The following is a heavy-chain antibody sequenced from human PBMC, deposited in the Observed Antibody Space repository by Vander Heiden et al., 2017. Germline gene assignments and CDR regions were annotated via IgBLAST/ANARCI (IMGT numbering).Heavy chain of an antibody. CDR3: ARDSWQQLAFDY. V-gene: IGHV3-30-3*01. J-gene: IGHJ4*02. CDR2: ISYDGSNK. Sequence: QVQLVESGGGVVQPGRSLRPSCAASGFPFSSYAMHWVRQAPGKGLEWVAVISYDGSNKYYADSVKGRFTISRDNSKNTLYLQMNSLRAEDTAVYYCARDSWQQLAFDYWGQGTLVTVSS. CDR1: GFPFSSYA. D-gene: IGHD6-13*01.